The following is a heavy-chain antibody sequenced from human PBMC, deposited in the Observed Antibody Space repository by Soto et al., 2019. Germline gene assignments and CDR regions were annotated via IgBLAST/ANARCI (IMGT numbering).Heavy chain of an antibody. V-gene: IGHV1-3*01. D-gene: IGHD3-22*01. J-gene: IGHJ5*02. CDR3: ARDTGYYDSSPNWFDP. CDR1: GYTFTSYA. Sequence: ASVKVSCKASGYTFTSYAMHWVRQAPGQRLEWMGWINAGNGNTKYSQKFQGRVTITRDTSASTAYMELSSLRSEDTAVYYCARDTGYYDSSPNWFDPWGQGTLVTVSS. CDR2: INAGNGNT.